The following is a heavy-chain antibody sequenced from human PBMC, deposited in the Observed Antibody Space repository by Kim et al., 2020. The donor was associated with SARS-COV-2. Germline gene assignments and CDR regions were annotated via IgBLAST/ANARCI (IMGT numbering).Heavy chain of an antibody. CDR1: GYTFTGHY. Sequence: ASVKVSCKASGYTFTGHYIHWVRQAPGQGLEWMGWINPTSAGTNYAQKFQGRVTMTRDTSISTAYMELSRLTSDETALYYCARAAVSRSLYYYFHMDVWAKGPRSPSP. CDR2: INPTSAGT. CDR3: ARAAVSRSLYYYFHMDV. J-gene: IGHJ6*03. V-gene: IGHV1-2*02. D-gene: IGHD3-16*02.